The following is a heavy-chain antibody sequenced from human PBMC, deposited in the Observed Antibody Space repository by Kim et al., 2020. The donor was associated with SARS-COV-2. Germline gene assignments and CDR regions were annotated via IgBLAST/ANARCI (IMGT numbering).Heavy chain of an antibody. Sequence: ASLKVSCKASGYIFTSYDIHWVRQASGQGLEWMGWMNPNSGNRGYAQKFQGRFTITMNTSISTAYMELSSLRSEDSAVYYCATLGSGWSDSWGQGNLVTVSS. J-gene: IGHJ5*01. V-gene: IGHV1-8*01. CDR2: MNPNSGNR. D-gene: IGHD6-19*01. CDR1: GYIFTSYD. CDR3: ATLGSGWSDS.